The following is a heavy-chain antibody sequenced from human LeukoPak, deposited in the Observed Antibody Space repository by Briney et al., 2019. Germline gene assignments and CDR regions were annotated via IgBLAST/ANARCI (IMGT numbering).Heavy chain of an antibody. CDR1: GVSISSSNW. V-gene: IGHV4-4*02. Sequence: PSGTLSLTCAVSGVSISSSNWWSWVRQPPGKGLEWIGDIWHSGDTNYNPSLKSRVTISVDKSRNQFSLKLSSVTAADTAVYYCARLLTGSATSDPYDYWGQGTLVTVSS. J-gene: IGHJ4*02. D-gene: IGHD3-10*01. CDR3: ARLLTGSATSDPYDY. CDR2: IWHSGDT.